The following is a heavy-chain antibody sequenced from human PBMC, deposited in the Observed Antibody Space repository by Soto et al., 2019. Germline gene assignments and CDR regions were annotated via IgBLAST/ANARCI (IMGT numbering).Heavy chain of an antibody. CDR1: GGSISSGGYS. Sequence: QLQLQESGSGLVKPSQTLSLTCAVSGGSISSGGYSWNWIRQPLGKGLEWIGYIYHSGSTYYNPSLKSRVTIPVDKSKNQFSLKLTSVTAADTAVYYCARDQLEGNWFDPWGQGTLVTVSS. J-gene: IGHJ5*02. V-gene: IGHV4-30-2*01. CDR2: IYHSGST. D-gene: IGHD1-1*01. CDR3: ARDQLEGNWFDP.